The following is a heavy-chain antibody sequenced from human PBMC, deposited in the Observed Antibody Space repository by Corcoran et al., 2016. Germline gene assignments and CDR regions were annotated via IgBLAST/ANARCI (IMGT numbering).Heavy chain of an antibody. Sequence: EVQLVQSGAEVKKPGESLKISCKGSGYSFTSYWIGGVRQMPGKGREWMGIIYPGDSDTRYSPSFQGQVTISADKSISTAYLQWSSLKASATAMYYCARRGVGLVYYYGMDVWGHGTTVTVSS. V-gene: IGHV5-51*01. CDR2: IYPGDSDT. J-gene: IGHJ6*02. D-gene: IGHD6-19*01. CDR3: ARRGVGLVYYYGMDV. CDR1: GYSFTSYW.